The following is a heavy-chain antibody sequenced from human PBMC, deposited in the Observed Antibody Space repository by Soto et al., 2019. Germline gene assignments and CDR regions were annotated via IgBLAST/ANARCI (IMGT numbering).Heavy chain of an antibody. D-gene: IGHD6-6*01. CDR2: INHNSGGT. CDR3: ARGHLLEVSAARPYYYYGMDV. CDR1: GYTFTGYY. Sequence: AAVKVSCKASGYTFTGYYMHWVRQAPGQGLEWMGWINHNSGGTNYAQKFQGRVTMTRDTSISTAYMELSRLRSDDTAVYYCARGHLLEVSAARPYYYYGMDVWGQGTTVTVSS. J-gene: IGHJ6*02. V-gene: IGHV1-2*02.